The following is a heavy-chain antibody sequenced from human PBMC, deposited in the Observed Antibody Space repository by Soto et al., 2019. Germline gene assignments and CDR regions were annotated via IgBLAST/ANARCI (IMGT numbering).Heavy chain of an antibody. V-gene: IGHV3-23*01. CDR1: GFTFSSYA. D-gene: IGHD3-22*01. Sequence: EVQLLESGGGLVQPEGSLRLSCAASGFTFSSYAMSWVRQAPGKGLEWVSAISGSGGSTYYADSVKGRFTISRDNSKNPLYLQMNSLRAEDTAVYYCAKDFFYDSSGYYLSCDYWGQGTLVTVSS. CDR2: ISGSGGST. CDR3: AKDFFYDSSGYYLSCDY. J-gene: IGHJ4*02.